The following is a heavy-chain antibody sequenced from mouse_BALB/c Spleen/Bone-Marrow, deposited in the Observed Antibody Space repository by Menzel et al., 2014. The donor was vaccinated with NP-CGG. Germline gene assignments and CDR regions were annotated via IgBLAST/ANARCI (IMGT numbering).Heavy chain of an antibody. J-gene: IGHJ3*01. CDR1: GFTFSNYA. D-gene: IGHD1-1*01. CDR2: ISTGGST. Sequence: EVKLVESGGDLVKPGGSLRLPCAAPGFTFSNYALSWVRQTPEKRLEWVASISTGGSTYYLDSVKGRFTISRDSARNILYLQMSSLRSEDTAMYYCARNYYGSFAYWGQGTLVTVSA. V-gene: IGHV5-6-5*01. CDR3: ARNYYGSFAY.